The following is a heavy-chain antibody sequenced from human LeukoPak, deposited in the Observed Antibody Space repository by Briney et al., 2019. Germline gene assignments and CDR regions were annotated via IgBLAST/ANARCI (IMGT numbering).Heavy chain of an antibody. V-gene: IGHV4-59*08. CDR3: ASRYGGNDHFDY. J-gene: IGHJ4*02. Sequence: SETLSLTCTVSGGSISSYYWSWIRQPPGKGLEWIGYIYYSGSTNYNPSLKSRVTISVDTSKNQFSLKLSSVTAADTAVYYCASRYGGNDHFDYWGQGTLVTVSS. CDR1: GGSISSYY. CDR2: IYYSGST. D-gene: IGHD4-23*01.